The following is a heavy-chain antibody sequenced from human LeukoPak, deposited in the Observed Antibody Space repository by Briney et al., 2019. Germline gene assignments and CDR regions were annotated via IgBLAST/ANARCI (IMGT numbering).Heavy chain of an antibody. CDR1: GYSFSTYW. D-gene: IGHD1-26*01. V-gene: IGHV5-51*01. CDR3: ARLAGSGTYHPLDY. Sequence: HGESLKISREGSGYSFSTYWIAWVRQMPGKGLEWMGIIYPADSDTRYSPSFQGQVTVSADKSSATAYLHWSSLKASDTAMYYCARLAGSGTYHPLDYWGQGTLVTVSS. J-gene: IGHJ4*02. CDR2: IYPADSDT.